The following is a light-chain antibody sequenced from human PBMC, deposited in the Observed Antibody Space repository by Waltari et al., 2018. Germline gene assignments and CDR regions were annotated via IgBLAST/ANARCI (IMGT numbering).Light chain of an antibody. V-gene: IGKV1-5*03. CDR2: EAS. J-gene: IGKJ2*01. CDR1: HRISSW. Sequence: DIQMTQSPSTLSASVGDRVTITCLASHRISSWLAWYQQKPGKAPNLLIYEASSLQSGVSSRFSGSGSGTEFTLTINSLQPDDFATYYCQQYNTYPYTFGQGTKLEI. CDR3: QQYNTYPYT.